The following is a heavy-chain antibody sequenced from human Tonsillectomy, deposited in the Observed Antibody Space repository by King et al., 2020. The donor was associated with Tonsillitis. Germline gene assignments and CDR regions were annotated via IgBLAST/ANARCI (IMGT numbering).Heavy chain of an antibody. Sequence: VQLVESGGGVVQPGRSLRLSCAASGFTFSTYAMHWVRQAPGKGLEWVAVISYDGTNKYYADSVKGRFTISRENSKNTLYLQMNSLRPGDTAVYYCAGDGYSTTWYYFDCWGQGSLVTVSS. CDR1: GFTFSTYA. CDR2: ISYDGTNK. J-gene: IGHJ4*02. V-gene: IGHV3-30-3*01. D-gene: IGHD6-13*01. CDR3: AGDGYSTTWYYFDC.